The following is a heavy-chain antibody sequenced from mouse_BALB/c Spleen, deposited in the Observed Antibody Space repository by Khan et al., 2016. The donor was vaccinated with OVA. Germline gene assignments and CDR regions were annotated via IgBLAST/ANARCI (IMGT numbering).Heavy chain of an antibody. CDR3: ARHKPRATWGDY. V-gene: IGHV5-9*02. J-gene: IGHJ4*01. D-gene: IGHD3-1*01. CDR2: ISNGGNYT. Sequence: EVELVESGGGLVKPGGSLKLSCAASGFAFSTYDMSWVRQTPEKRLEWVATISNGGNYTYYPDSVKGRFTISRDNARNTLYLQMSSLRSEDTALYHCARHKPRATWGDYWGQGTSVTVSS. CDR1: GFAFSTYD.